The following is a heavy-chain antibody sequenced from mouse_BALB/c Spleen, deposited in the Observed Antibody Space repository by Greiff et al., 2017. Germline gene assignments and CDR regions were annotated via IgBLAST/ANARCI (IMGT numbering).Heavy chain of an antibody. CDR2: INPSTGYT. D-gene: IGHD1-1*01. CDR3: ATTSSWFAY. CDR1: GYTFTSYW. V-gene: IGHV1-7*01. Sequence: VQLQQSGAELAKPGASVKMSCKASGYTFTSYWMHWVKQRPGQGPEWIGYINPSTGYTEYNQKFKDKATLTADKSSSTAYMQLSSLTSEDSAVYYCATTSSWFAYWGQGTLVTVSA. J-gene: IGHJ3*01.